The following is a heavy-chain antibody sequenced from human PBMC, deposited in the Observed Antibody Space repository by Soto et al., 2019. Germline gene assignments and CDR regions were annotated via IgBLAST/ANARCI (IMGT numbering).Heavy chain of an antibody. CDR1: GDSIRSYY. CDR2: VYYGGST. Sequence: KASETLSLTCTVSGDSIRSYYWTWMRQPPGRGLEWIGHVYYGGSTNYNPSLQSRVTISLDTSKNQFSLRLTSMTAADAAVYYCAGEGALATFGVVWGQGTRVTVSS. V-gene: IGHV4-59*01. CDR3: AGEGALATFGVV. J-gene: IGHJ4*02. D-gene: IGHD3-3*01.